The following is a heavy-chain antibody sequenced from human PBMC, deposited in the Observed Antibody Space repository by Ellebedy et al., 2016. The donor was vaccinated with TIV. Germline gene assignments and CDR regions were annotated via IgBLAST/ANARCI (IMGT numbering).Heavy chain of an antibody. J-gene: IGHJ6*02. Sequence: PGGSLRLSCSASGFPFSSYAMHWVRQAPGKGLEYVSAISSNGSSTYYADSVKGRFTISRDNSKNTLYLQMSSLRAEETAVYYCARGGSYRGMDVWGQGTTVTVSS. CDR3: ARGGSYRGMDV. V-gene: IGHV3-64D*06. CDR1: GFPFSSYA. D-gene: IGHD1-26*01. CDR2: ISSNGSST.